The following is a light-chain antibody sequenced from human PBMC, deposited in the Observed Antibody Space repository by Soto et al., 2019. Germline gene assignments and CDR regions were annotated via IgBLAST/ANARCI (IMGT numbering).Light chain of an antibody. CDR1: QGISNY. CDR3: QQRHSYPIT. Sequence: DIQLTQSPSFLSASVGDRVTITCRASQGISNYLAWYHQKPGKAPKLLIHTPSTLQTGVPSRFSGSGSGTEFTLTISSLQPEDFATYYCQQRHSYPITFGQGTRLETK. J-gene: IGKJ5*01. V-gene: IGKV1-9*01. CDR2: TPS.